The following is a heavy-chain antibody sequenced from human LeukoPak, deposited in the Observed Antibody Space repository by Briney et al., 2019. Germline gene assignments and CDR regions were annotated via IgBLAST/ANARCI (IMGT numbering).Heavy chain of an antibody. CDR2: IYHSGST. D-gene: IGHD6-13*01. J-gene: IGHJ4*02. CDR1: GYSISSGYY. V-gene: IGHV4-38-2*01. CDR3: ARVDSSNFDY. Sequence: SETLSLTCAVSGYSISSGYYWGWIRQPPGKGLEWIGSIYHSGSTYYNPSLKSRVTISVDTSKNQFSLKLSSVTAADTAVYYCARVDSSNFDYWGQGTLVTVSS.